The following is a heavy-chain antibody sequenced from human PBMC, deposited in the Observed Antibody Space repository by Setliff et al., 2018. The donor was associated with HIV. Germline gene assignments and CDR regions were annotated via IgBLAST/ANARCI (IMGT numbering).Heavy chain of an antibody. V-gene: IGHV4-4*08. Sequence: LSLTCTVSGDFVSSSYWSWIRQAPGKGLEWIGYVYTTLSTNYNPSLKSRVAISVDTSKNQVSLKLTSVTAADTAVYYCARIVRWELVATSTFFYYYMDVWGKGTTVTVSS. CDR3: ARIVRWELVATSTFFYYYMDV. D-gene: IGHD1-26*01. J-gene: IGHJ6*03. CDR2: VYTTLST. CDR1: GDFVSSSY.